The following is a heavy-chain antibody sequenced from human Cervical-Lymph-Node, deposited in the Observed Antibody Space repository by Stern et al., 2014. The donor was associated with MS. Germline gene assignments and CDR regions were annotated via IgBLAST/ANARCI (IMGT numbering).Heavy chain of an antibody. J-gene: IGHJ4*02. CDR1: GYKFSIYW. Sequence: EVHLVESGAELIRPGESLKISCKGSGYKFSIYWIAWVRQMPGKGLEWMGIIYPGDSETRYSPSFQGQVTMSAYKSTSTAYLQWSSLNASDTAMYFCARQTTAWASDVWGQGTLVTVSS. V-gene: IGHV5-51*01. D-gene: IGHD1-14*01. CDR2: IYPGDSET. CDR3: ARQTTAWASDV.